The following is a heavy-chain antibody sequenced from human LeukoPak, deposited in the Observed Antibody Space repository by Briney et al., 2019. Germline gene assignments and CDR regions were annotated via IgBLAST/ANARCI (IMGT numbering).Heavy chain of an antibody. CDR2: ISWNSGSI. CDR3: AKGDLSIAAAGSFDY. J-gene: IGHJ4*02. Sequence: PWGSLRLSCAASGFTFDDYAMHWVRQAPGKGLEWVSGISWNSGSIGYADSVKGRFTISRDNAKNSLYLQMNSLRAEDTALYYCAKGDLSIAAAGSFDYWGQGTLVTVSS. V-gene: IGHV3-9*01. CDR1: GFTFDDYA. D-gene: IGHD6-13*01.